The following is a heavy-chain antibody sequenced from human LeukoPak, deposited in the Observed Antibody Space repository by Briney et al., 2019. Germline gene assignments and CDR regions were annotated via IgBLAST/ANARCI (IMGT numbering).Heavy chain of an antibody. CDR1: GGSFSGYY. CDR2: INHSGST. J-gene: IGHJ3*02. D-gene: IGHD3-16*01. CDR3: ALCAEGAFDI. Sequence: PSETLSLTCAVYGGSFSGYYWSWIRQPPGKGLEWIGEINHSGSTNYNPSLKSRVTISVGTSKNQFSLKLSSMTAADTAVYYCALCAEGAFDIWGQGTMVTVSS. V-gene: IGHV4-34*01.